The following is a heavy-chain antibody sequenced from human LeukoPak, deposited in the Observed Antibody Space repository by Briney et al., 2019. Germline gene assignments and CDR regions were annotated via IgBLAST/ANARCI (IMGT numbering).Heavy chain of an antibody. CDR3: ARAPTHGSVSYGDYYYYMDV. D-gene: IGHD1-26*01. V-gene: IGHV1-2*02. CDR2: INSKSGGT. J-gene: IGHJ6*03. CDR1: RYFFTGYY. Sequence: ASVKVSCKASRYFFTGYYLHWVQQAPGQGLEWMGWINSKSGGTNYEPKFQGRVTMTRDTSSSTSYMELSRLRSDDTAVYYCARAPTHGSVSYGDYYYYMDVWGKGTMVTVSS.